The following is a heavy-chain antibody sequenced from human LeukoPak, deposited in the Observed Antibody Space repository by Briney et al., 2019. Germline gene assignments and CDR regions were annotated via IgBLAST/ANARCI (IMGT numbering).Heavy chain of an antibody. CDR1: GGSFSGYY. CDR3: ARCPYYDYVRGSYRQNELFDY. J-gene: IGHJ4*02. D-gene: IGHD3-16*02. CDR2: INHSGST. V-gene: IGHV4-34*01. Sequence: SETLSLTCAVYGGSFSGYYWSWIRQPPGKGLEWIGEINHSGSTNYNPSLKSRVTISVDTSKNQFSLKLSSVTAADTAVYYCARCPYYDYVRGSYRQNELFDYWGQGTLVTVSS.